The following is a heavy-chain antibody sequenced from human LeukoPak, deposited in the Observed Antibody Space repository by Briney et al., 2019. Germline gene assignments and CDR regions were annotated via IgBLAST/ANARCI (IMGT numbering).Heavy chain of an antibody. CDR2: ISYDGGNK. J-gene: IGHJ4*02. Sequence: QPGRSLRLSCAASGFTFSSYGMHWVRQAPGKGLEWVAVISYDGGNKHYADPVKGRFTISRDNSKNTLYLQMNSPRAEDTAVYYCAKDRSTSNILTGYQDNWGQGTLVTVSS. CDR1: GFTFSSYG. CDR3: AKDRSTSNILTGYQDN. D-gene: IGHD3-9*01. V-gene: IGHV3-30*18.